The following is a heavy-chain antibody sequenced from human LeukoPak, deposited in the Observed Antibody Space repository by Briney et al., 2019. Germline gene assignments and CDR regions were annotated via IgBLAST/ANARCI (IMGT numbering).Heavy chain of an antibody. D-gene: IGHD2-8*01. CDR1: GFIFSNDA. Sequence: PGGSLRLSCAASGFIFSNDAMHWVRQAPGKGLEWVSGISASGGDTFYADSVKGRFTISRDNSKNTLSLQMNSLRVEDTAIYYCAKDVRRCNGACTWGQGTLVTVSS. CDR2: ISASGGDT. V-gene: IGHV3-23*01. J-gene: IGHJ5*02. CDR3: AKDVRRCNGACT.